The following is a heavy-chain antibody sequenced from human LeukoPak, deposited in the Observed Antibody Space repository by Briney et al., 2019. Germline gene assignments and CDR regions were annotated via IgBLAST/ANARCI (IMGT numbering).Heavy chain of an antibody. CDR2: ISTNSGGT. CDR1: GYTFSDYY. Sequence: ASVTVSCKASGYTFSDYYMHWVRQAPGQGVEWMGWISTNSGGTNYTQTFKGRVTITRDTSISTAYMELSRLISDDTAVYYCARSNIAVRRGDNWFDPWGQGTLVTVSS. D-gene: IGHD6-6*01. V-gene: IGHV1-2*02. J-gene: IGHJ5*02. CDR3: ARSNIAVRRGDNWFDP.